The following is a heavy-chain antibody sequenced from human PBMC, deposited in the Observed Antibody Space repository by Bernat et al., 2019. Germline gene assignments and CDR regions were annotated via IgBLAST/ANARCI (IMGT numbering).Heavy chain of an antibody. Sequence: QVQLVQSGAEVKKPGASVKVSCKVSGYTFTSYAMHWVRQAPGQRLEWMGWINAGNGNTKYSQKFQGRVTITRDTSASTAYMELSSLRSEDTAVYYCARDGAVRYFDLWGRGTLVTVSS. CDR1: GYTFTSYA. D-gene: IGHD2-8*01. CDR3: ARDGAVRYFDL. V-gene: IGHV1-3*01. CDR2: INAGNGNT. J-gene: IGHJ2*01.